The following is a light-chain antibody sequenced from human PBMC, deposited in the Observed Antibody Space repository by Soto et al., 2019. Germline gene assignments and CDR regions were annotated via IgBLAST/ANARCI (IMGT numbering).Light chain of an antibody. CDR2: EVS. Sequence: QSVLTQPASVSGSPGQSITISCTGTSSDVGGYNYVSWYQQQSGKAPKLMIHEVSNRPSGVSNRFSGSKSGNTASLTISGLQAEDEADYYCSSYTRTRAHLLGSGTKVTVL. V-gene: IGLV2-14*01. CDR1: SSDVGGYNY. J-gene: IGLJ1*01. CDR3: SSYTRTRAHL.